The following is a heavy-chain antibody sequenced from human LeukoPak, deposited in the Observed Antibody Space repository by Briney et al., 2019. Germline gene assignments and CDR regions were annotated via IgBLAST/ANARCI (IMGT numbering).Heavy chain of an antibody. Sequence: ASVKVSCKASGYAFISYGFSWVRQAPGQGLEWMGWINPNSGATNYAQNFQGRISMTRDTSISTAYMELSSLRSDDTAVYYCARTDFWEWPCGNWGQGTLVTVSS. CDR2: INPNSGAT. V-gene: IGHV1-2*02. CDR3: ARTDFWEWPCGN. J-gene: IGHJ1*01. D-gene: IGHD3-3*01. CDR1: GYAFISYG.